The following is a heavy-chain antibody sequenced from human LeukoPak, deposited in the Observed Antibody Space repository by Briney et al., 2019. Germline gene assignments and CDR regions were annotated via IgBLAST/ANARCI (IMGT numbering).Heavy chain of an antibody. Sequence: SETLSLTCTVSGVSISNYYWSWIRQPPGKGLEWIGFFYYSGRPNYNPSLKSRVTISVDTSKNQFSLRLASVTAADTAVYFCARSGSSPSVFDYWGQGTLVTVSS. J-gene: IGHJ4*02. CDR1: GVSISNYY. CDR3: ARSGSSPSVFDY. D-gene: IGHD6-6*01. V-gene: IGHV4-59*01. CDR2: FYYSGRP.